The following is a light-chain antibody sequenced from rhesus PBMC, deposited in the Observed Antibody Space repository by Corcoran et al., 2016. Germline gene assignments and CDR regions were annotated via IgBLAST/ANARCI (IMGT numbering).Light chain of an antibody. CDR2: KAS. Sequence: DIQMTQSPSSLSASVGDRVTITCRASQGISSWLAWYQQQPGKAPKLLIYKASSLQSGVPSRFSGRGCGTDCTLTISSLQPEDCATYYCQQYNSAPFTVGPGTKLDIK. CDR1: QGISSW. J-gene: IGKJ3*01. CDR3: QQYNSAPFT. V-gene: IGKV1-21*01.